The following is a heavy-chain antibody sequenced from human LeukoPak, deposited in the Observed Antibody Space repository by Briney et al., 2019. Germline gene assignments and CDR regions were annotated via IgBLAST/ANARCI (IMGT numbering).Heavy chain of an antibody. D-gene: IGHD3-10*01. Sequence: RGSLRLSCTASGFTFSSYSMNWGRHAPGKGLEWVSYISSSSSTIYYADSVKGGFTISRDRAKNSLYLQMNSLRAEDTAVYYCANNYYGSGSYYNPRGYWGQGTLVTVSS. CDR2: ISSSSSTI. V-gene: IGHV3-48*01. CDR1: GFTFSSYS. J-gene: IGHJ4*02. CDR3: ANNYYGSGSYYNPRGY.